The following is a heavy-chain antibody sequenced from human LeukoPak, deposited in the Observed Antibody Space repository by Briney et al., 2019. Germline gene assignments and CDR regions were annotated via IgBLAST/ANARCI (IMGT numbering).Heavy chain of an antibody. V-gene: IGHV4-39*07. D-gene: IGHD3-22*01. Sequence: SETLSLTCTVSGGSISSSNYYWGWIRQPPGKGLEWIGTIYYSGSTYYNPSLKSRVTISVDTSKNQFSLKLTSVTAADTAVYYCARGITMIVVADAFDIWGQGTMVTVSS. J-gene: IGHJ3*02. CDR2: IYYSGST. CDR3: ARGITMIVVADAFDI. CDR1: GGSISSSNYY.